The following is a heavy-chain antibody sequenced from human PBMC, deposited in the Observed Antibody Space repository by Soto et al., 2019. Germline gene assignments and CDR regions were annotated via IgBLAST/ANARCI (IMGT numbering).Heavy chain of an antibody. J-gene: IGHJ6*02. Sequence: PSETLSLTCTVSGGSISSGDYYWSWIRQPPGKGLEWIGYIYYSGSTYYNPSLKSRVTISVDTSKNQFSLKLSSVTAADTAVYYCARDGSGSYYSYGMDVWGQGNTVNVSS. D-gene: IGHD3-10*01. CDR2: IYYSGST. CDR1: GGSISSGDYY. CDR3: ARDGSGSYYSYGMDV. V-gene: IGHV4-30-4*01.